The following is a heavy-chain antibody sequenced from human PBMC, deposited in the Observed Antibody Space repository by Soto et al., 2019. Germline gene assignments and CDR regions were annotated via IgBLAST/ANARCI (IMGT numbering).Heavy chain of an antibody. CDR1: GFTFTSSA. CDR2: IVVGSGNT. D-gene: IGHD2-15*01. V-gene: IGHV1-58*01. Sequence: SVKVSCKASGFTFTSSAVQWVRQARGQRLEWIGWIVVGSGNTNYAQKFQERVTITRDMSTSTAYMELSSLRSEDTAVYYCAADLYCSGGSCYTFDYWGQGTLVTVSS. CDR3: AADLYCSGGSCYTFDY. J-gene: IGHJ4*02.